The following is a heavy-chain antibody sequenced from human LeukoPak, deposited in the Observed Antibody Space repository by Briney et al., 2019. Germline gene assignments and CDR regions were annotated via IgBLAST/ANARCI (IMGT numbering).Heavy chain of an antibody. D-gene: IGHD3-10*01. CDR2: ISGSGGST. J-gene: IGHJ4*02. V-gene: IGHV3-23*01. CDR1: GFTFSSYA. Sequence: GGSLRLSCAASGFTFSSYATSWVRQAPGKGLEWVSAISGSGGSTYYADSVKGRFTISRDNSKNTLYLQMNSLRAEDTAVYYCAKDRTWFGELSYYFDYWGQGTLVTVSS. CDR3: AKDRTWFGELSYYFDY.